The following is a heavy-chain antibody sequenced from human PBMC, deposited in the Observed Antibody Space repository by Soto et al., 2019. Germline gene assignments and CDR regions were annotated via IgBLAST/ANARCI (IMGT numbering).Heavy chain of an antibody. CDR1: GFTFSSYS. Sequence: PGGSLRLSCAASGFTFSSYSMNWVRQAPGKGLEWVSSISSSSSYIYYADSVKGRFTISRDNAKNSLYLQMNSLRAEDTAVYYCARDYDFWSGYYTPLVAYYYYYGMDVWGQGTTVTVSS. J-gene: IGHJ6*02. CDR3: ARDYDFWSGYYTPLVAYYYYYGMDV. D-gene: IGHD3-3*01. V-gene: IGHV3-21*01. CDR2: ISSSSSYI.